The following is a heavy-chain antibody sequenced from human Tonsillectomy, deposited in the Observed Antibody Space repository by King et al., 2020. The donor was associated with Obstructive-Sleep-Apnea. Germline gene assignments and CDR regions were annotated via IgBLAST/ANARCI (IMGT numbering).Heavy chain of an antibody. Sequence: QLVQSGAEVKKPGASVKVSCKASGYTFTTSTMHWVRQAPGQRLEWMGWINAGNGNTKYSQNFQGRVTITRDTSASIVYMELSSLRSEDTSVYYCARGGYDWEYWGQGTLVTVSS. CDR2: INAGNGNT. CDR3: ARGGYDWEY. J-gene: IGHJ4*02. D-gene: IGHD5-12*01. CDR1: GYTFTTST. V-gene: IGHV1-3*01.